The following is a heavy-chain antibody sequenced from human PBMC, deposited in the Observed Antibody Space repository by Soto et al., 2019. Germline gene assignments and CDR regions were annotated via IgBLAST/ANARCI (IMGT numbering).Heavy chain of an antibody. J-gene: IGHJ4*02. Sequence: QVQLVQSGAEVKKPGSSVKLSCKASGGTFSSYAISWVRQAPGQGREWMGGIIPIFGTANYAQKFQGRVTITADESTSTAYMELSSLRAEDTAVYYCARDGGVYDYSPFDYWGQGTLVTVSS. CDR3: ARDGGVYDYSPFDY. V-gene: IGHV1-69*12. CDR1: GGTFSSYA. D-gene: IGHD4-4*01. CDR2: IIPIFGTA.